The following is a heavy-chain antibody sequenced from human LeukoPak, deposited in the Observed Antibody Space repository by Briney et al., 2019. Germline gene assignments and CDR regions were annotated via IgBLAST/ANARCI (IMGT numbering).Heavy chain of an antibody. V-gene: IGHV3-53*01. D-gene: IGHD6-13*01. CDR2: IYSGGST. CDR3: ARDGLAAAADY. J-gene: IGHJ4*02. Sequence: GGSLRLSCAASGFTVSSNYMSWVRQAPGKGLEWVSVIYSGGSTYYADSVKGRFTISRDNAKNTLFLQMNSLRAEDTAVYYCARDGLAAAADYWGQGTLVTVSS. CDR1: GFTVSSNY.